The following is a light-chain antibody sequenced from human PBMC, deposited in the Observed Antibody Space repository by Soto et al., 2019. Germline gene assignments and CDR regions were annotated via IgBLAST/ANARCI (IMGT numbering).Light chain of an antibody. CDR3: QQRLMT. CDR1: QSVSSY. J-gene: IGKJ1*01. CDR2: DAS. Sequence: IVLTQSPATLSLSPGERSSLSCRASQSVSSYLAWYQQKPGQAPRLLIYDASSRATGIPARFSGSGSGTDFTLTISSLEPEDFAVYYCQQRLMTFGQGPKVDI. V-gene: IGKV3-11*01.